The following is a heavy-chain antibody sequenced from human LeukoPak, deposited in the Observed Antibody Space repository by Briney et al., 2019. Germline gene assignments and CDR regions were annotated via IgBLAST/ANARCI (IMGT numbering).Heavy chain of an antibody. V-gene: IGHV4-30-4*08. CDR2: IYYSGST. CDR3: ASLGIAAAGRVDY. D-gene: IGHD6-13*01. Sequence: SETLSLTCTVSGGSISSGDYYRSWIRQPPGKGLEWIGYIYYSGSTYYNPSLKSRVTISVDTSKNQFSLKLSSVTAADTAVYYCASLGIAAAGRVDYWGQGTLVTVSS. CDR1: GGSISSGDYY. J-gene: IGHJ4*02.